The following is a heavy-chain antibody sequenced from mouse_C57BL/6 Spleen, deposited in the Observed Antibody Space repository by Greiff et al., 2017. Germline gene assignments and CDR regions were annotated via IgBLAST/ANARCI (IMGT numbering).Heavy chain of an antibody. CDR2: IYPGDGDT. CDR3: ARDYYYGSSYNAMDY. CDR1: GYAFSSSW. J-gene: IGHJ4*01. V-gene: IGHV1-82*01. D-gene: IGHD1-1*01. Sequence: VQLQQSGPELVKPGASVKISCKASGYAFSSSWMNLVKHRPGKGLERIGRIYPGDGDTNYNGKFKGKATLTADKSSRTAYMQLSSLTSEDSAVYFCARDYYYGSSYNAMDYWGQGTSVTVSS.